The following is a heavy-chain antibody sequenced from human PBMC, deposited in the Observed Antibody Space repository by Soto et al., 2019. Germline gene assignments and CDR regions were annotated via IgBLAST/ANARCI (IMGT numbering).Heavy chain of an antibody. CDR2: ISGGEPNT. V-gene: IGHV3-23*01. D-gene: IGHD2-21*01. CDR3: ARGGIGSPFHYRGLDV. J-gene: IGHJ6*02. Sequence: GGSLRLSCVDSGLGFASYAMNWVRQAPGKGLEWVSSISGGEPNTHYAGSVKGRFTISRDDSKKTVHLQMNSLRVEDTGTYHCARGGIGSPFHYRGLDVWGLGTTVTVSS. CDR1: GLGFASYA.